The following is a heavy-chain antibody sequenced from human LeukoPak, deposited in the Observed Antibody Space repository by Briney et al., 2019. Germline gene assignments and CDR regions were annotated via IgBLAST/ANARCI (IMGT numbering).Heavy chain of an antibody. Sequence: GGSLRLSCAASGFTFNSFGMHWVRQAPGKGLEWVAVISYDGSNKYFADSVKGRFTISRDNSKNTLYLQMNSLRVEDTAVYYCAKGHSAHGTGFDCWGQGTLVAVSS. CDR3: AKGHSAHGTGFDC. V-gene: IGHV3-30*18. J-gene: IGHJ4*02. CDR1: GFTFNSFG. CDR2: ISYDGSNK. D-gene: IGHD1-14*01.